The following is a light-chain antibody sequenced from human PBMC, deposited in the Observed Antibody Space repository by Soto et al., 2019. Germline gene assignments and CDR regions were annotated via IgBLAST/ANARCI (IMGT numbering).Light chain of an antibody. CDR1: QSISSY. CDR3: QQSYTTPLT. V-gene: IGKV1-39*01. Sequence: DIQMTQSPSSLSASVGDRVTITCRASQSISSYLNWYQQKPGKAPKLLIYAASSLLRGDPSRVSGSGSGTDFTLTISSLQPEDFATYYGQQSYTTPLTFGGGTKVEIK. CDR2: AAS. J-gene: IGKJ4*01.